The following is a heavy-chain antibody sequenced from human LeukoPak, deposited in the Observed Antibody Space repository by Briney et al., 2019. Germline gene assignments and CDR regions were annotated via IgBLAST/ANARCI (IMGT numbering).Heavy chain of an antibody. CDR2: ISNSSSYI. V-gene: IGHV3-21*01. J-gene: IGHJ4*02. D-gene: IGHD3-3*01. Sequence: GRSLRLSCAASGLTFSSYSMNGVRQSPGKGLEWVSSISNSSSYIYYADSVKGRFTIPRDNAKNSLYLQMNGLRAEDTAVYYCARGRITIFGVPSQAFDYWGQGTLVTVSS. CDR1: GLTFSSYS. CDR3: ARGRITIFGVPSQAFDY.